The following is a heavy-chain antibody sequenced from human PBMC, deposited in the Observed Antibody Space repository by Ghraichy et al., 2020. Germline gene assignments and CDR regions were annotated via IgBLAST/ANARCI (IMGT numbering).Heavy chain of an antibody. CDR2: IKQSGST. CDR3: ARATLRAGMDV. CDR1: GGSFSGYY. V-gene: IGHV4-34*01. J-gene: IGHJ6*02. D-gene: IGHD3-16*01. Sequence: SETLSLTCAVYGGSFSGYYWPWIRQPPGKGLEWIGEIKQSGSTNYNPSLKSRVTISVHTSTNQFSLRLSAVTAADTAVYYCARATLRAGMDVGGQGTTVTFSS.